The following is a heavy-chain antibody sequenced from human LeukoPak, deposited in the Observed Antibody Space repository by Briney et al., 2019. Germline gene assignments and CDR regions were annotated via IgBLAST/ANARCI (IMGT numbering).Heavy chain of an antibody. D-gene: IGHD2-15*01. CDR1: GFTFSKYS. CDR3: ARDGRGYYNWFDP. Sequence: PGGSLRLSYAASGFTFSKYSINWVRQAPGKGLEWVSYISAGSSDIYYADSVKGRFTIPRDNAKNSLYLQMNSLRAEDTAVYYCARDGRGYYNWFDPWGQGTLVTVSS. V-gene: IGHV3-21*05. J-gene: IGHJ5*02. CDR2: ISAGSSDI.